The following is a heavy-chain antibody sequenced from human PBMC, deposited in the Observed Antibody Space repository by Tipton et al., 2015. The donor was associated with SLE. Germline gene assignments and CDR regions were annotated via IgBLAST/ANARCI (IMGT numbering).Heavy chain of an antibody. Sequence: SLRLSCAASGFTFSSYPMHWVRQAPGKGLVWVSRIHGDGSSTTYADSVKGRFTISRDNSMNTLYLQMNSLRAEDTAVYYCALGQYRRPSRDYDFWSAYQSSPDSFDIWGQGTMVTVSS. D-gene: IGHD3-3*01. J-gene: IGHJ3*02. CDR3: ALGQYRRPSRDYDFWSAYQSSPDSFDI. CDR2: IHGDGSST. V-gene: IGHV3-74*01. CDR1: GFTFSSYP.